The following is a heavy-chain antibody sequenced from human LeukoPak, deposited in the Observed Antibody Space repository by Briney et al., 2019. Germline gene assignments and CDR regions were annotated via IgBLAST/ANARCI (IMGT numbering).Heavy chain of an antibody. Sequence: SVKVSCXASGGTFSNYSISWVRQARGLGLEWMEGIIPIFGTANCAQKFPGRVTITTDESTSKTYMELSSLRSEDTAMHYCARDFGYYDSSGFRLTYEYFQYWGQGTLVTVSS. J-gene: IGHJ1*01. CDR3: ARDFGYYDSSGFRLTYEYFQY. CDR2: IIPIFGTA. V-gene: IGHV1-69*05. D-gene: IGHD3-22*01. CDR1: GGTFSNYS.